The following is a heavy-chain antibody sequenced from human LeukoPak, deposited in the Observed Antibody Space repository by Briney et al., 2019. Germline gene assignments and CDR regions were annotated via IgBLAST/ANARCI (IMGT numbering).Heavy chain of an antibody. Sequence: SETLSLTCTVSGGSISSYYWSWIRQPPGKGLEWIGYIYYSGSTYYNPSLKSRVTISVDTSKNQFSLKLSSVTAADTAVYYCARGRYTVGLDYWGQGTLVTVSS. D-gene: IGHD3-10*01. CDR3: ARGRYTVGLDY. V-gene: IGHV4-59*08. CDR2: IYYSGST. J-gene: IGHJ4*02. CDR1: GGSISSYY.